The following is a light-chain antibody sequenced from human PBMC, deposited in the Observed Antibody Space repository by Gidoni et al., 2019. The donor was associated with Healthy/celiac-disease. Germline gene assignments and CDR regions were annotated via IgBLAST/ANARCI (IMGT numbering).Light chain of an antibody. Sequence: EIVLTQSPATLSLSPGERATLSCRASQSVSSYLAWYQQKPGQAPRLLIYDASNRATGIPARFSGISSLEPEDFAVYYCQQRSNWPPWTFGQGTKVEIK. J-gene: IGKJ1*01. CDR1: QSVSSY. CDR2: DAS. CDR3: QQRSNWPPWT. V-gene: IGKV3-11*01.